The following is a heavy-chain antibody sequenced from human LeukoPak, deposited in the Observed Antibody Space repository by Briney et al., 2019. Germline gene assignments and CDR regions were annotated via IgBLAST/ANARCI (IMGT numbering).Heavy chain of an antibody. V-gene: IGHV3-23*01. D-gene: IGHD2-2*01. CDR3: AKDRSCSSASCELNWFDP. J-gene: IGHJ5*02. CDR1: GFTFSSYA. Sequence: QAGGSLRLSCAASGFTFSSYAMSWVRQAPGKGLEWVSAISGSGGSTYYADSVKGRFTISRDNSKDTLNLQMNSLRAEDTAVYYCAKDRSCSSASCELNWFDPWGQGTLVTVSS. CDR2: ISGSGGST.